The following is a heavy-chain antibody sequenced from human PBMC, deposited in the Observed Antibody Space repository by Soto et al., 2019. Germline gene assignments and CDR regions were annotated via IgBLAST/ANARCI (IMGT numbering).Heavy chain of an antibody. V-gene: IGHV1-69*04. CDR1: GGTFSTHT. CDR3: ARERKSFYASSGYADY. D-gene: IGHD3-22*01. CDR2: VIPVVDIT. Sequence: SVKVSCKASGGTFSTHTISWVRQAPGQGLEWMGRVIPVVDITNYAQKFQGRVTITADKSTNTVYMELRRLTSDDTAVYFCARERKSFYASSGYADYWGQGTRVTVSS. J-gene: IGHJ4*02.